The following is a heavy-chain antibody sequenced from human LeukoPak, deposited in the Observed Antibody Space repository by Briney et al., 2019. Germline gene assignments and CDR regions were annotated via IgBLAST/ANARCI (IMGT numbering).Heavy chain of an antibody. V-gene: IGHV3-30*18. CDR3: AKASSSGWFDY. CDR1: GFTFSSYG. CDR2: ISYDGSNK. D-gene: IGHD6-19*01. J-gene: IGHJ4*02. Sequence: GGSLRLSCAASGFTFSSYGMHWVRQAPGKGLEWVAVISYDGSNKYYADPVKGRFTISRDNSKNTLYLQMNSLRAEDTAVYYCAKASSSGWFDYWGQGTLVTVSS.